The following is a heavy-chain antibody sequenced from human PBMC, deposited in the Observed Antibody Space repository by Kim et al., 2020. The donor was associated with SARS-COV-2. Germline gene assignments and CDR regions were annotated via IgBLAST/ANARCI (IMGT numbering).Heavy chain of an antibody. V-gene: IGHV3-33*01. CDR1: GFTFSSYG. Sequence: GGSLRLSCAASGFTFSSYGMYWVRQAPGKGLEWVAVIWYDGSNKYYADSVKGRFTISRDNSKNTLYLQMNSLRAEDTAVYYCARDRAVLNYYYGMDVWGQGTTVTVSS. CDR2: IWYDGSNK. CDR3: ARDRAVLNYYYGMDV. J-gene: IGHJ6*02.